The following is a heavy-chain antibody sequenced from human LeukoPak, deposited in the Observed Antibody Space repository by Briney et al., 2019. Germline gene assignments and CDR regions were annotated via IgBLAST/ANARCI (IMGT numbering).Heavy chain of an antibody. D-gene: IGHD7-27*01. Sequence: GGSLRLSCAASGFTVSTNYMSWVRQAPGKRLEWVSVIYSGGTTYYADSVKGRFTISRDSSKNTLYVQMNSLRADDTAMYYCARVLGIYAFDVWGQGTMVTVSS. CDR2: IYSGGTT. CDR1: GFTVSTNY. V-gene: IGHV3-66*02. CDR3: ARVLGIYAFDV. J-gene: IGHJ3*01.